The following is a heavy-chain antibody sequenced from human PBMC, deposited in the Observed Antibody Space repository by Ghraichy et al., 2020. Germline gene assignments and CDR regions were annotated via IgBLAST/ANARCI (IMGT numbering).Heavy chain of an antibody. D-gene: IGHD3-10*01. Sequence: LSLTCAASGFTFSNYWMHWVRQAPGKGLEWVSTLGADGRSTFYADSVKGRFTISRDKSKRTMYLQMNSLRADDTVVYYCAKEGGRLGEGAFDVWGQGTKVTVSS. CDR3: AKEGGRLGEGAFDV. J-gene: IGHJ3*01. V-gene: IGHV3-23*01. CDR2: LGADGRST. CDR1: GFTFSNYW.